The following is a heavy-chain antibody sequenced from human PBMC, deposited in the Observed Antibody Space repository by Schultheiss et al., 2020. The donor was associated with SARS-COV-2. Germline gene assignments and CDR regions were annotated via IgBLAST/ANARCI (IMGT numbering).Heavy chain of an antibody. D-gene: IGHD6-13*01. CDR2: ISGSGGST. Sequence: GGSLRLSCAASGFTFSSYAMSWVRQAPGKGLEWVSAISGSGGSTYYADSVKGRFTISRDNSKNTLYLQMNSLRAEDTAVYYCAKDRGGSSWPVGAVDYFDYWGQGTLVTVSS. J-gene: IGHJ4*02. V-gene: IGHV3-23*01. CDR3: AKDRGGSSWPVGAVDYFDY. CDR1: GFTFSSYA.